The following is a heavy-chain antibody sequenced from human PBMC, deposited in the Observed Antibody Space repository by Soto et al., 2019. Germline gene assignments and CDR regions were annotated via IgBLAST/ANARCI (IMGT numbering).Heavy chain of an antibody. CDR1: GGSFSGYY. D-gene: IGHD5-12*01. V-gene: IGHV4-34*01. CDR2: INHSGST. CDR3: ARDPVDGYAFFDS. Sequence: SETLSLTCAVYGGSFSGYYWSWIRQPPGKGLEWIGEINHSGSTNYNPSLKSRVTISVDTSKNQSSLKLTSVTAADTAVYWCARDPVDGYAFFDSWGQGALVTVSS. J-gene: IGHJ5*02.